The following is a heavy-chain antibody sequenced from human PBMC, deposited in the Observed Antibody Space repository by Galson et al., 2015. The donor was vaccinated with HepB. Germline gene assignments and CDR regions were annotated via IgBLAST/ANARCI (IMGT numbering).Heavy chain of an antibody. CDR1: GYTFTSYG. V-gene: IGHV1-18*04. Sequence: SVKVSCKASGYTFTSYGISWVRQAPGQGLEWMGWISAYNGNTNYAQKLQGRVTMTRDTSTSTVYMELSSLRSEDTAVYYCARDLSGEYYDFWSGYPWGYYYYMGVWGKGTTVTVSS. J-gene: IGHJ6*03. D-gene: IGHD3-3*01. CDR2: ISAYNGNT. CDR3: ARDLSGEYYDFWSGYPWGYYYYMGV.